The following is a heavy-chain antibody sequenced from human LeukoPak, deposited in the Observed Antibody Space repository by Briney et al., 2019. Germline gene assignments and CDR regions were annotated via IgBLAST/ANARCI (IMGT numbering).Heavy chain of an antibody. CDR3: ARSTSVAGTEFDY. CDR2: INPNSGGT. D-gene: IGHD6-19*01. J-gene: IGHJ4*02. Sequence: ASVKVSCKASGYTFTGYYMHWVRQAPGQGLEWMGWINPNSGGTNYAQKFQGRVTMTRDTSISTAYMELSRLRSDDTAVYYCARSTSVAGTEFDYWGQGTLVTVSS. CDR1: GYTFTGYY. V-gene: IGHV1-2*02.